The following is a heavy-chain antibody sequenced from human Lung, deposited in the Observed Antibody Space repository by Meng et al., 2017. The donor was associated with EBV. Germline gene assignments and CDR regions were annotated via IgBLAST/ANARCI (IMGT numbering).Heavy chain of an antibody. CDR1: GYTFTDYF. CDR2: INPNNGGT. J-gene: IGHJ4*02. V-gene: IGHV1-46*01. CDR3: AREKSPGHFDY. Sequence: QGTLVQSGVEVMKPGASLRVSCRASGYTFTDYFLHWVRQAPGQGLEWLGTINPNNGGTNYAQRFQDRVTLTRDTSTSTVYMELSSLGSEDTALYYCAREKSPGHFDYLGQGILVTVSS.